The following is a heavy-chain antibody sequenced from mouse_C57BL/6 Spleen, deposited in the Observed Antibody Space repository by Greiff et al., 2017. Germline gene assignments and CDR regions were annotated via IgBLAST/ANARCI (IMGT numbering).Heavy chain of an antibody. J-gene: IGHJ4*01. CDR3: ARDSSGYDDAIDY. V-gene: IGHV1-4*01. Sequence: QVQLQQSGAELARPGASVKMSCKASGYTFTSYTLHWVKQRPGQGLEWIGYINPSSGYTKYNQKFKDKATLTADKSSSTAYMQLSSLTSEDSAVYDGARDSSGYDDAIDYWGQGTSVTVAS. D-gene: IGHD3-2*02. CDR1: GYTFTSYT. CDR2: INPSSGYT.